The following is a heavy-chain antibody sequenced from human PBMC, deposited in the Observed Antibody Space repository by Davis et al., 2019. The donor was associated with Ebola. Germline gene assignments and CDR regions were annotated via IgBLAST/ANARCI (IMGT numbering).Heavy chain of an antibody. Sequence: ASVKVSCKASGYTFTSYAIHWVRQAPGQRLEWMGWINAGNGNTKYSQKFQGRVTITRDTSGSTAYMELSSLRSEDTAVYYCAREPAAMFFYYYGMDVWGQGTTVTVSS. D-gene: IGHD2-2*01. CDR2: INAGNGNT. CDR3: AREPAAMFFYYYGMDV. V-gene: IGHV1-3*01. CDR1: GYTFTSYA. J-gene: IGHJ6*02.